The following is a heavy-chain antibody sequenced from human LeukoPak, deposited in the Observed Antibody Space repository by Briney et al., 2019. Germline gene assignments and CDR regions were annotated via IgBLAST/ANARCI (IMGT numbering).Heavy chain of an antibody. D-gene: IGHD6-19*01. CDR3: AKAFERRKQWLVFDY. V-gene: IGHV3-7*03. CDR1: GFTFSSYW. J-gene: IGHJ4*02. CDR2: IKQDGSEK. Sequence: GGSLRLSCAASGFTFSSYWMSWVRQAPGKGLEWVANIKQDGSEKYYVDSVKGRFTISRDNAKNSLYLQMNSLRAEDTALYYCAKAFERRKQWLVFDYWGQGTLVTVSS.